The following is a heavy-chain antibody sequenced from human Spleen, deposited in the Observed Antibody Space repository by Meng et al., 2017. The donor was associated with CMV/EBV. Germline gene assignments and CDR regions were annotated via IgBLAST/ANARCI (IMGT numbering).Heavy chain of an antibody. Sequence: TVSGGSVSSGSYYWGWIRRPPRKGLEWIGYIYYSGSTNYSPSLKSRVTISVDTSKIQFSLKLTSVTAADTAVYYCARFDGSGFLFDYWGQGTLVTVSS. V-gene: IGHV4-61*01. CDR3: ARFDGSGFLFDY. J-gene: IGHJ4*02. CDR2: IYYSGST. CDR1: GGSVSSGSYY. D-gene: IGHD3-10*01.